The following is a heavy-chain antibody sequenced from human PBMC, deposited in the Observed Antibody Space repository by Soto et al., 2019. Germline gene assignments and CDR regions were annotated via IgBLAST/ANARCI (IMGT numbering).Heavy chain of an antibody. CDR2: IIPMFGTA. V-gene: IGHV1-69*01. J-gene: IGHJ4*02. CDR1: GDTFSSYA. D-gene: IGHD3-22*01. CDR3: ARVGPAHYYDSSGYYSPLDY. Sequence: QVQLVQSGAEVKKPGSSVKVSCKASGDTFSSYAINWVRQAPGQGLEWMGGIIPMFGTANYAQKFKGRVTITAGESTRTVYMELSSLRSEDTAVYYCARVGPAHYYDSSGYYSPLDYWGQGSLLTVSS.